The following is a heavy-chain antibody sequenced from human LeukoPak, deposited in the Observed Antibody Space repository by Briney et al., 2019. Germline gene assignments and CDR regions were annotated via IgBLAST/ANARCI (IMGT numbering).Heavy chain of an antibody. CDR3: ARGSSGPWGHS. V-gene: IGHV3-74*01. J-gene: IGHJ4*02. CDR1: GFTFSSYW. CDR2: INSDGSGT. D-gene: IGHD3-16*01. Sequence: GGSLRLSCAASGFTFSSYWMHWVRQAPGKGLVWVPRINSDGSGTSYADSVKGRFTISRDNAKNTLYLQMNSLRAEDTAVYYCARGSSGPWGHSWGQGTLVTVSS.